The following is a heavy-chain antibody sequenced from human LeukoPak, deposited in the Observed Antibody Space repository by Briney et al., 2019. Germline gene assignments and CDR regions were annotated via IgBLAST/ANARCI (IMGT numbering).Heavy chain of an antibody. D-gene: IGHD6-25*01. Sequence: GGSLRLSCAASGFTFTSYAMGWVRQAPGKGLEWVSTISSSGESTYYAYSVKGRFTVSRDNSKNTLYLQMNSLSADDTAVYYCAKGRGLAADSSKVGFDYWGQGTLVTVSA. CDR3: AKGRGLAADSSKVGFDY. CDR2: ISSSGEST. CDR1: GFTFTSYA. V-gene: IGHV3-23*01. J-gene: IGHJ4*02.